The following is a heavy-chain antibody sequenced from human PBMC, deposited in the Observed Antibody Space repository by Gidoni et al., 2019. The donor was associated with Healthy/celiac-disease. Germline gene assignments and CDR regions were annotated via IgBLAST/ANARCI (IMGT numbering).Heavy chain of an antibody. D-gene: IGHD6-13*01. CDR3: ARGRGIAAAGTRVRGYYFDY. CDR2: INHSGST. V-gene: IGHV4-34*01. Sequence: QVQLQQWGAGLLKPSETLSLTCAVYGGSFSGYYWSWIRQPPGKGLEWIGEINHSGSTNYNPSLKSRVTISVDTSKNQFSLKLSSVTAADTAVYYCARGRGIAAAGTRVRGYYFDYWGQGTLVTVSS. J-gene: IGHJ4*02. CDR1: GGSFSGYY.